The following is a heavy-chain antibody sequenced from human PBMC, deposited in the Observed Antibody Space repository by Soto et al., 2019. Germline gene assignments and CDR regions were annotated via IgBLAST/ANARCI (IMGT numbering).Heavy chain of an antibody. Sequence: GGSLRLSCAASGFTFSSYAMSWVRQAPGKGLEWVSAISSSSSTIYYADSVKGRFTISRDNAKNSLYLQMNSLRAEDTAVYYCARDEYDILTGYYSSGMDVWGQGTTVTVSS. CDR1: GFTFSSYA. V-gene: IGHV3-48*01. CDR2: ISSSSSTI. CDR3: ARDEYDILTGYYSSGMDV. J-gene: IGHJ6*02. D-gene: IGHD3-9*01.